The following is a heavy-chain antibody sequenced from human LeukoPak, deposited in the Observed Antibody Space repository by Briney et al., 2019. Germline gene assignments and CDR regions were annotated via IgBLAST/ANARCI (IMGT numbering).Heavy chain of an antibody. CDR1: EFTFSHYS. CDR3: ARDSDFWRGYSPPHHDYYMDV. CDR2: ISSSRSSI. V-gene: IGHV3-21*01. J-gene: IGHJ6*03. Sequence: PGGSLRLSCAASEFTFSHYSMNWVRQAPGKGLEWVSSISSSRSSIYYADSVKGRFSISRDNAKNSVYLEMNSLRVEDTAVYYCARDSDFWRGYSPPHHDYYMDVWGKGITVTVSS. D-gene: IGHD3-3*01.